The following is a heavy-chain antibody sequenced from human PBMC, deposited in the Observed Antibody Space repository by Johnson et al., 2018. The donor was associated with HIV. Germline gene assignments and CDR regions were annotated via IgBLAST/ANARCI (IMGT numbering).Heavy chain of an antibody. CDR2: IYSGAST. D-gene: IGHD7-27*01. Sequence: VQLVESGGGLVQPGGSLRLSCAASGFTVSSNCMSWVRQAPGKGLEWVSVIYSGASTYYADSVKGRFTISRDNSKNTLYLQMNSLRAEDTAVYYCARAIGNWDAFDIWGQGTMVTVSS. V-gene: IGHV3-66*02. J-gene: IGHJ3*02. CDR1: GFTVSSNC. CDR3: ARAIGNWDAFDI.